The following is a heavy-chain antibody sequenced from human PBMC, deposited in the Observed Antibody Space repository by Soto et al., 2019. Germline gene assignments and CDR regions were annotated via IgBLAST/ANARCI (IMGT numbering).Heavy chain of an antibody. Sequence: ASVKVSCKASGGTFSSYAISWVRQAPGQGLEWMGGIIPIFGNIKYAQNLQGRVTMTTDTSTSTAYMEMRSLRSDDTAVYYCVRDLDGSGSYYTDYWGPGTLVTVSS. J-gene: IGHJ4*02. V-gene: IGHV1-18*01. CDR1: GGTFSSYA. CDR3: VRDLDGSGSYYTDY. CDR2: IIPIFGNI. D-gene: IGHD3-10*01.